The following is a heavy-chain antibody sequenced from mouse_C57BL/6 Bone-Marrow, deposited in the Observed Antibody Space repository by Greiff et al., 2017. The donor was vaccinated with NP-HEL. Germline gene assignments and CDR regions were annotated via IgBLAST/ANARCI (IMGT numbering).Heavy chain of an antibody. D-gene: IGHD2-4*01. J-gene: IGHJ4*01. Sequence: VQLQQPGAELVKPGASVKLSCKASGYTFTSYWMHWVKQRPGRGLEWIGRIDPNSGGTKYNEKFKSKATLTVDKPSSTAYMQLSSLPSEDSAVYYCARREGQIYYDYDVGGYAMDYWGQGTSVTVSS. CDR2: IDPNSGGT. V-gene: IGHV1-72*01. CDR1: GYTFTSYW. CDR3: ARREGQIYYDYDVGGYAMDY.